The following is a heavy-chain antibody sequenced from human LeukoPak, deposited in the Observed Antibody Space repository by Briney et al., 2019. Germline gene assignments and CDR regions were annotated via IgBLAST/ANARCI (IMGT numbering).Heavy chain of an antibody. D-gene: IGHD6-13*01. CDR1: GYSFTSYW. J-gene: IGHJ6*02. CDR3: ARQRLPYSSSWYYYYAMDV. CDR2: IYPGDSDT. V-gene: IGHV5-51*01. Sequence: GESLKISCKGSGYSFTSYWIGWVRQMPGKGLEWMGIIYPGDSDTRYSPSFQGQVTISADKSISTAYLQWSSLQASDTAIYYCARQRLPYSSSWYYYYAMDVWGQGTTVTVSS.